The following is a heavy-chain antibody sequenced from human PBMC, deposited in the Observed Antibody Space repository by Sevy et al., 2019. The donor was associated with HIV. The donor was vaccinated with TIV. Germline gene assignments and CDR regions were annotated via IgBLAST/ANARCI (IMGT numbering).Heavy chain of an antibody. J-gene: IGHJ4*02. CDR2: ISYDGGNK. CDR1: GFTFSRYA. Sequence: GGSLRLSCAASGFTFSRYAMHWVRQAPGKGLEWVAVISYDGGNKYFTDSLKGRFTISRDNSKNTLILQMNSLSPGDPLVYSLRRIGRVQIYGPPPWYWGQGTLVTVSS. CDR3: RRIGRVQIYGPPPWY. V-gene: IGHV3-30-3*01. D-gene: IGHD3-10*01.